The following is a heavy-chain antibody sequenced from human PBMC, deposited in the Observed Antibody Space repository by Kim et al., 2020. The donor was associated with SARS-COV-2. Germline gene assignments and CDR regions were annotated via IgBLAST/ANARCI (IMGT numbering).Heavy chain of an antibody. V-gene: IGHV1-69*13. CDR1: GDTFTSYA. CDR3: ARSVPPFTYYYVSSGDYHFDY. D-gene: IGHD3-22*01. Sequence: SVKVSCKASGDTFTSYAISWVRQAPGQGLEWMGGIIPIFGTANYAQKFQGRVTITADESTSTAYMELSSLRSEDTAVYYCARSVPPFTYYYVSSGDYHFDYWGQGTLVTVSS. CDR2: IIPIFGTA. J-gene: IGHJ4*02.